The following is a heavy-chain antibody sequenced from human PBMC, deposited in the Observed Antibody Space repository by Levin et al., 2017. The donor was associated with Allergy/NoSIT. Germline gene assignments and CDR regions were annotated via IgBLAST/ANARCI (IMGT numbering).Heavy chain of an antibody. CDR3: ARGSYCSGGTCYSRLGY. V-gene: IGHV3-23*01. D-gene: IGHD2-15*01. Sequence: GGSLRLSCAGSGFTLSDSVMSWVRQAPGEGLVWVSGISDSGASTYYADSVKGRFTISRDISTNRVFLQMNSLSAEDTALYYCARGSYCSGGTCYSRLGYWGQGILVTVSS. J-gene: IGHJ4*02. CDR2: ISDSGAST. CDR1: GFTLSDSV.